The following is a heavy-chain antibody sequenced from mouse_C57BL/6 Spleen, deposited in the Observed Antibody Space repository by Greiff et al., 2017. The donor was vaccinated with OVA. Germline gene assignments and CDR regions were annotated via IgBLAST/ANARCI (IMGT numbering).Heavy chain of an antibody. J-gene: IGHJ1*03. CDR3: ARGYYGTRYFDV. V-gene: IGHV1-52*01. CDR1: GYTFTSYW. D-gene: IGHD1-1*01. CDR2: IDPSDSET. Sequence: VQLQQPGAELVRPGSSVKLSCKASGYTFTSYWMHWVKQRPIQGLEWIGNIDPSDSETHYNQKFKDKATLTVDKSSSTAYMQLSSLTSEDSAVYYCARGYYGTRYFDVWAQGPRSPSPQ.